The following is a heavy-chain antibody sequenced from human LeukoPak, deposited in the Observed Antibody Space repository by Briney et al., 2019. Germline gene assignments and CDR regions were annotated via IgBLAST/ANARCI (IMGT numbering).Heavy chain of an antibody. CDR2: IYYSGST. CDR3: ARGRGGDYYYYYMDV. J-gene: IGHJ6*03. CDR1: GGSISGSY. V-gene: IGHV4-59*01. Sequence: SETLSLTCTVSGGSISGSYWSWIRQPPGKGLEWIGYIYYSGSTNYNPSLTSRVTISMDTPKNQFSLKLSSVTAADTAVYYCARGRGGDYYYYYMDVWGKGTTVTVSS. D-gene: IGHD2-15*01.